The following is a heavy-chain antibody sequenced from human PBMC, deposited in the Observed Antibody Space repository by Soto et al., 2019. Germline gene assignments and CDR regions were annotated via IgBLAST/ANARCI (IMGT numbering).Heavy chain of an antibody. Sequence: SETLSLTCTVSGGSISSGGYYWSGIRQHPGKGLEWIGYIYNSESTYYNPSLKSRVTISVDTSKNQFSLKLSSVTAADTAVYYCERLLYYYGMDVWGQGTTVTVSS. CDR2: IYNSEST. J-gene: IGHJ6*02. V-gene: IGHV4-31*03. CDR3: ERLLYYYGMDV. CDR1: GGSISSGGYY. D-gene: IGHD2-15*01.